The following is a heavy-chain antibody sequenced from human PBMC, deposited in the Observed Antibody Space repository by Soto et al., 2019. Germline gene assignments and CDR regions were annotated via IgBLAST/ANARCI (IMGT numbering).Heavy chain of an antibody. CDR2: INQSGST. D-gene: IGHD5-12*01. J-gene: IGHJ4*02. CDR3: ARGRVATFDS. V-gene: IGHV4-34*01. Sequence: SETLSLTCAVYGGSFTGYYWGWISQLPGKGLGWIGSINQSGSTNYNPSLKGRVTIAVDTSKNQFSLKLSSVTAADTAVYYCARGRVATFDSWGQGTLVTVSS. CDR1: GGSFTGYY.